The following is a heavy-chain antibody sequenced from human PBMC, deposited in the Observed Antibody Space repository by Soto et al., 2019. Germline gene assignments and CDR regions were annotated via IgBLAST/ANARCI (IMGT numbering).Heavy chain of an antibody. Sequence: QITLKESGPTLVKPTQTLTLTCTYSGFSLRTTGVGVGWIRQPPGKALEWLGIIYWGDDKRYSPSLKSRLTLTSDNSNSQVVLTMTNMGPVDTATYFCAHTWGLPFDYWGPGNLVIVSS. CDR1: GFSLRTTGVG. V-gene: IGHV2-5*02. CDR3: AHTWGLPFDY. D-gene: IGHD3-16*01. J-gene: IGHJ4*02. CDR2: IYWGDDK.